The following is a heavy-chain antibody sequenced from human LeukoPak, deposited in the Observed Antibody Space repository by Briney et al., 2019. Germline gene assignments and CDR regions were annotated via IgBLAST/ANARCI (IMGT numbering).Heavy chain of an antibody. J-gene: IGHJ4*02. V-gene: IGHV4-4*07. CDR3: AREQWCSGGTCYFVDY. Sequence: SETLSLTCTVSGGSISSYYWSWIRQPAGKGLEWIGRIYTSGSTNHNPSLKSRVTMSVDTSKNQFSLKLTSVTAADTAVYYCAREQWCSGGTCYFVDYWGQGTLVTVSS. D-gene: IGHD2-15*01. CDR2: IYTSGST. CDR1: GGSISSYY.